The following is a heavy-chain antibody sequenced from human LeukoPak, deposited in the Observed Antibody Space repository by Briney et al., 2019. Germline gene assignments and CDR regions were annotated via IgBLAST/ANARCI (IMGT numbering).Heavy chain of an antibody. Sequence: NSSETLSLTCAVSGGSISSSNWWSWVRQPPGKGLEWIEEIYHSGSTNYNPSLKSRVTISVDKSKNQFSLKLSSVTAADTAVYYCARDKKALVGVTPAFDIWGQGTMVTVSS. CDR2: IYHSGST. CDR3: ARDKKALVGVTPAFDI. D-gene: IGHD1-26*01. V-gene: IGHV4-4*02. CDR1: GGSISSSNW. J-gene: IGHJ3*02.